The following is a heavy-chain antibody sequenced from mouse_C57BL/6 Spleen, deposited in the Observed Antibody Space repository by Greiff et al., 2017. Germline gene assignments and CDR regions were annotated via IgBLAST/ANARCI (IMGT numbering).Heavy chain of an antibody. J-gene: IGHJ4*01. CDR2: IDPSDSYT. CDR3: ARRIYYDYDRGDYYAMDY. Sequence: VKLQESGAELVKPGASVKLSCKASGYTFTSYWMQWVKQRPGQGLEWIGEIDPSDSYTNYNQKFKGKATLTVDTSSSTAYMQLSSLTSEDSAVYYCARRIYYDYDRGDYYAMDYWGQGTSVTVSS. V-gene: IGHV1-50*01. D-gene: IGHD2-4*01. CDR1: GYTFTSYW.